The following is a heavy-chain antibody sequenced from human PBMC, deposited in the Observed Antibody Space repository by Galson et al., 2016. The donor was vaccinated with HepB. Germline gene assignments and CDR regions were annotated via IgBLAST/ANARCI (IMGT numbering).Heavy chain of an antibody. Sequence: SLRLSCAASGFTFDDYAMHWVRQAPGKGLEWVSGISWNGGRIGYADAVKGRFTISRDNAKNSLFLQMNSLRAEDTAFYYCVKDRFSVSGMKWDEDSWGQGTLVTVSS. D-gene: IGHD5/OR15-5a*01. CDR1: GFTFDDYA. J-gene: IGHJ4*02. V-gene: IGHV3-9*01. CDR2: ISWNGGRI. CDR3: VKDRFSVSGMKWDEDS.